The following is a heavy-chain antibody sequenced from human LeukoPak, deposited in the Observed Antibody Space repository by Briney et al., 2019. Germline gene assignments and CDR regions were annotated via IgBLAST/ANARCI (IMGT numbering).Heavy chain of an antibody. J-gene: IGHJ3*02. CDR2: IIPIFGTA. D-gene: IGHD3-22*01. CDR3: ATSPTYYYDSSGQLGGAFDI. Sequence: SVKVSCKASEGTFSSYAISWVRQAPGQGLEWMGRIIPIFGTANYAQKFQGRVTITTDESTSTAYMELSSLRSEDTAVYYCATSPTYYYDSSGQLGGAFDIWGQGTMVTVSS. CDR1: EGTFSSYA. V-gene: IGHV1-69*05.